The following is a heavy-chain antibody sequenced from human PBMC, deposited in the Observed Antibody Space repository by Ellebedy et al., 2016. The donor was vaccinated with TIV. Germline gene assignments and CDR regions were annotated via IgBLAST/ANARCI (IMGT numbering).Heavy chain of an antibody. V-gene: IGHV3-21*04. CDR1: GISLRSYA. D-gene: IGHD4-23*01. Sequence: GESLKISCAASGISLRSYAMSWVRQAPGKGLEWISSISSTGYYIYYADSVKGRFTISRDDAKNSLFLQMNSLRAEDTAIYYCARDPVGVGPAFDVWGQGTMVTVSS. CDR3: ARDPVGVGPAFDV. J-gene: IGHJ3*01. CDR2: ISSTGYYI.